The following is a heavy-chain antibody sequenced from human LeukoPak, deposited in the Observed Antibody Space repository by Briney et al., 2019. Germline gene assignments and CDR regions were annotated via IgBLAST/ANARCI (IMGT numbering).Heavy chain of an antibody. V-gene: IGHV1-24*01. CDR1: GYTLTELS. D-gene: IGHD6-19*01. CDR2: FDPEDGET. Sequence: ASVKVSCKGSGYTLTELSMHWVRQAPGKGLEWMGGFDPEDGETIYAQKFQGRVTMTEDTSTDTAYMELSSLRSEDTAVYYCATDPKMSSGCDYWGQGTLVAVSS. J-gene: IGHJ4*02. CDR3: ATDPKMSSGCDY.